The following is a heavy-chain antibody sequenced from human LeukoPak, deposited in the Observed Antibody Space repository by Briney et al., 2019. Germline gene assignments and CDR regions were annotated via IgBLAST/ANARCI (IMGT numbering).Heavy chain of an antibody. CDR2: IFYSGNT. D-gene: IGHD3-16*01. J-gene: IGHJ6*03. CDR1: GGSISTYY. Sequence: SETLSLTCTVSGGSISTYYWSWIRQPPGKGLEWIGYIFYSGNTNYNPSLKSRVTISVDTSKKPLSLKLSSVTAADTAVYYCARGNSWAYYYMDVWGKGTRVTISS. CDR3: ARGNSWAYYYMDV. V-gene: IGHV4-59*01.